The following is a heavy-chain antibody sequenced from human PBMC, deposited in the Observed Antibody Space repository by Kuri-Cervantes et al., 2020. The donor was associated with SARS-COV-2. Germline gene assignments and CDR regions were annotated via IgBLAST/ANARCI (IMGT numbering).Heavy chain of an antibody. V-gene: IGHV1-2*02. D-gene: IGHD4-11*01. CDR1: GGTFSSYA. Sequence: VSEKVSCKASGGTFSSYAISWVRQAPGQGLEWMGWINPNSGGTNYAQKFQGRVTMTRDTSISTAYMELSRLRSDDTAVYYCARKSNYHGPIDYWGQGTLVTVSS. J-gene: IGHJ4*02. CDR3: ARKSNYHGPIDY. CDR2: INPNSGGT.